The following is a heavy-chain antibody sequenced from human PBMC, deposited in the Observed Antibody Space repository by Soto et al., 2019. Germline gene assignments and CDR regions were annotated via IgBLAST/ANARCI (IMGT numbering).Heavy chain of an antibody. D-gene: IGHD2-15*01. Sequence: PSETLSLTCTVSGGSISSYYWSWIRQPPGKGLEWIGYIYYSGSTNYNPSLKSRVTISVDTSKNQFSLKLSSVTAADTAVYYCARGPVVAALNWFAPWGQGPLVTVS. V-gene: IGHV4-59*01. J-gene: IGHJ5*02. CDR3: ARGPVVAALNWFAP. CDR1: GGSISSYY. CDR2: IYYSGST.